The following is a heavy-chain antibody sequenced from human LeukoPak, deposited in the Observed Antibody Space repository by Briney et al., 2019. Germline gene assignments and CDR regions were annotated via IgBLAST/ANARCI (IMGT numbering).Heavy chain of an antibody. Sequence: SETLSLTCTVSGGSISSHYWSWIRQPPGKGLEWIGYIYYSGSTNYNPSLKSRVTMSVDTSKNQFSLKLSSVTAADTAVYYCARAPLYSGSLDYWGQGTLVTVSS. J-gene: IGHJ4*02. D-gene: IGHD3-10*01. CDR3: ARAPLYSGSLDY. V-gene: IGHV4-59*11. CDR2: IYYSGST. CDR1: GGSISSHY.